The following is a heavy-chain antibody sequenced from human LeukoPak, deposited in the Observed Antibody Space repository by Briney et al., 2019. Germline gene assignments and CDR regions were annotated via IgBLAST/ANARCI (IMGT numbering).Heavy chain of an antibody. Sequence: GSRCPSSAASGFTLSRYAMSWVSQAPGKGLEWVSAISGSGGTTYYADSVKGRFTISRDNSKSTLYLKMNSLRAEDTAVYYCAKEDCGGDCCTSEYYYWGKGATVT. J-gene: IGHJ4*02. D-gene: IGHD2-21*02. V-gene: IGHV3-23*01. CDR3: AKEDCGGDCCTSEYYY. CDR1: GFTLSRYA. CDR2: ISGSGGTT.